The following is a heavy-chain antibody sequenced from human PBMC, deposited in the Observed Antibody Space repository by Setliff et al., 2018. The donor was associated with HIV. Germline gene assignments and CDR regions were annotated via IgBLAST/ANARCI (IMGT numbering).Heavy chain of an antibody. CDR2: ISWNSGSI. V-gene: IGHV3-9*01. CDR1: GFTFDDYA. CDR3: ARGREWELSSWFDP. D-gene: IGHD1-26*01. J-gene: IGHJ5*02. Sequence: SLKISCAASGFTFDDYAMHWVRQAPGKGLEWVSGISWNSGSIGYADSVKGRFTISRDNAKNSLYLQMNSLRDEDTAVYYCARGREWELSSWFDPWGQGTLVTVSS.